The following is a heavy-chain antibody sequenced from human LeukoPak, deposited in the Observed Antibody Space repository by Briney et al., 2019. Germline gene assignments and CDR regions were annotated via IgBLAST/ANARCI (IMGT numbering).Heavy chain of an antibody. CDR3: ARDSSGWYYFDY. D-gene: IGHD6-19*01. J-gene: IGHJ4*02. CDR1: GFTVSSTY. V-gene: IGHV3-66*01. CDR2: VYSGGST. Sequence: PGGSLRLSCAASGFTVSSTYMSWVRQAPGKGLEWVSVVYSGGSTYYADSVKGRFTISRDSSKNTLYLQMNSLRAEDTAVYYCARDSSGWYYFDYWGQGTLVTVSS.